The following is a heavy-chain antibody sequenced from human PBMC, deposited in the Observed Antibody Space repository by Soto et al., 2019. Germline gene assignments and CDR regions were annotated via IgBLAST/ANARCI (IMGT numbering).Heavy chain of an antibody. V-gene: IGHV3-30-3*01. CDR3: ARAREAARPLNY. Sequence: QVQLVESGGGVVQPGRSLRLSCAASGFTFSSYAMHWVRQAPGKGLEWVAVISYDGSNKYYADSVKGRFTISRDNSNNTLYLQRNRLRAEDTAVYYCARAREAARPLNYWGQGTLVTVSS. CDR2: ISYDGSNK. D-gene: IGHD6-6*01. J-gene: IGHJ4*02. CDR1: GFTFSSYA.